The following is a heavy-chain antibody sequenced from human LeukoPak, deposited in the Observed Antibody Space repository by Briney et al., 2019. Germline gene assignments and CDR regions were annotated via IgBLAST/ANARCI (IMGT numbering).Heavy chain of an antibody. CDR3: ARDDGSATMGFDS. Sequence: GASVKVSCTASGTTFSRSAISWVRQAPGQGLEWMGGVIPILGTTNYAQKFQDRVSITTDDSTSTAYMEVSSLRSVDTAVYYCARDDGSATMGFDSWGQGTLVTVSS. CDR1: GTTFSRSA. J-gene: IGHJ4*02. CDR2: VIPILGTT. V-gene: IGHV1-69*05. D-gene: IGHD1-26*01.